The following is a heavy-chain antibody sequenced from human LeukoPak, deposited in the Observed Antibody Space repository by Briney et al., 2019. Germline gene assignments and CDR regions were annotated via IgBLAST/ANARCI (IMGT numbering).Heavy chain of an antibody. CDR1: VFALSSYS. CDR2: INSDGSSM. D-gene: IGHD5-12*01. J-gene: IGHJ4*02. V-gene: IGHV3-74*03. CDR3: AREGRVSGYDFDC. Sequence: GGSLRLSCAASVFALSSYSMHWVRQAPGKGLVCVSRINSDGSSMTYADSVKGRFTISRDNAKNTLFLQMNSLRVEDTAVYYCAREGRVSGYDFDCWGQGTLVTVSS.